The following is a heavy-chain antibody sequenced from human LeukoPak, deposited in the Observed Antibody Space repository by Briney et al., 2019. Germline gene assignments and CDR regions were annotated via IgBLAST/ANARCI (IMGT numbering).Heavy chain of an antibody. CDR3: ARVNSGWYGRYYFDY. J-gene: IGHJ4*02. CDR2: MNPNRGNT. V-gene: IGHV1-8*01. D-gene: IGHD6-19*01. Sequence: AASVTVSYKASGYTFTSYYINWVRQATGQGLEWMGWMNPNRGNTGYVQKFQRRVTITRNTSLSKAYMELSSLRCEDTAVYYCARVNSGWYGRYYFDYWGQGTLVTVSS. CDR1: GYTFTSYY.